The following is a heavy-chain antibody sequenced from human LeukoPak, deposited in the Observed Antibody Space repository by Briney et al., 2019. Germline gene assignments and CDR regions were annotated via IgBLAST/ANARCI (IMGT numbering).Heavy chain of an antibody. V-gene: IGHV4-39*01. J-gene: IGHJ4*02. CDR1: GDSISSSSYN. CDR2: ISYSGST. CDR3: ARQRTVVTPEFFDY. D-gene: IGHD4-23*01. Sequence: SETLSLTCSVSGDSISSSSYNWGWIRQPPGKGLEWIGSISYSGSTKYNPSLKSRITISVDTSKNHFSLKLNSVTAADTAIYYCARQRTVVTPEFFDYWGQGTLVIVSS.